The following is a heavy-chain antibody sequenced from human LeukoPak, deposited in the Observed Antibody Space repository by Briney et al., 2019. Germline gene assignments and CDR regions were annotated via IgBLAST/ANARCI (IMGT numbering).Heavy chain of an antibody. CDR1: GGSFSGYY. D-gene: IGHD3-9*01. CDR2: INHSGST. CDR3: AGAGNFDRDPRNAFDI. V-gene: IGHV4-34*01. Sequence: SETLSLTCAVYGGSFSGYYWSWIRQPPGKGLEWIGEINHSGSTNYNPSLKSRVTISVDTSKNQFSLKLSSVTAADTAVYYCAGAGNFDRDPRNAFDIWGQGTMVTVSS. J-gene: IGHJ3*02.